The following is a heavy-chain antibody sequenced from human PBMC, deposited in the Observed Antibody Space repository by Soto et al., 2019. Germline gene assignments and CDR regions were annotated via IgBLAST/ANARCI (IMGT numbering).Heavy chain of an antibody. Sequence: QVQLVQSGAEVKKPGASVKVSCKASGYTFTSYGISWVRQAPGQGLEWMGWISAYNGNTNYAQKLQGRVTMTTDTSTSTAHMELRSLRSDDTAVYYCARDGYSGYEEYYYYGMDVWGQGTTVTVSS. CDR1: GYTFTSYG. V-gene: IGHV1-18*04. J-gene: IGHJ6*02. CDR3: ARDGYSGYEEYYYYGMDV. D-gene: IGHD5-12*01. CDR2: ISAYNGNT.